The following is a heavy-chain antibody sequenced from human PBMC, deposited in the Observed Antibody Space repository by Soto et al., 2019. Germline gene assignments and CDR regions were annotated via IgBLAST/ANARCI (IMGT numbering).Heavy chain of an antibody. Sequence: GGSVRLSCAASGFTFSDYYMSWIRQTPGKGLEWVSYISSGGDSKYYEDFVEGRFTISRDNAKNSVYLQMNNLRAEDTAIYYCARDSGWYLDSWGQGTVVTVSS. V-gene: IGHV3-11*01. CDR1: GFTFSDYY. J-gene: IGHJ5*01. CDR2: ISSGGDSK. D-gene: IGHD6-19*01. CDR3: ARDSGWYLDS.